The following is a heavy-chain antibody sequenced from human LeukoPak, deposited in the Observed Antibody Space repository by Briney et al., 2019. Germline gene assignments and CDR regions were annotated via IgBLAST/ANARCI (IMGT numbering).Heavy chain of an antibody. Sequence: SETLSLTCTVSGDSISSGGYYWSWIRQPPGKGLEWIGYISHSGSTYYNPSLESRVTISVDTSNNQVSLNLNSVTAADTAIYFCARGGFYGHPFDFGGQGTLVTVSS. V-gene: IGHV4-30-2*01. CDR1: GDSISSGGYY. J-gene: IGHJ4*02. CDR2: ISHSGST. D-gene: IGHD3-10*01. CDR3: ARGGFYGHPFDF.